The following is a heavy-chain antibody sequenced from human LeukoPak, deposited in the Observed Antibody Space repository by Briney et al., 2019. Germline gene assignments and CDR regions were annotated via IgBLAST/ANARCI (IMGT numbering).Heavy chain of an antibody. D-gene: IGHD3-10*01. CDR1: GFIFSSYG. V-gene: IGHV3-30*02. CDR2: IRYDGSKK. J-gene: IGHJ5*02. Sequence: GGSLRLSCAASGFIFSSYGMHWVRQAPGKGLEWVAFIRYDGSKKYYADSVKGRFTISRDNSKNTLYLQMNSLKAEDTAVYYCACITMVRGVIIPWGQGTLVTVSS. CDR3: ACITMVRGVIIP.